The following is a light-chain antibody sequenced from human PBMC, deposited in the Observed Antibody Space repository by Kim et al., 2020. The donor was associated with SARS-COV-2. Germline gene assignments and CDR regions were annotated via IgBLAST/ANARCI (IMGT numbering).Light chain of an antibody. CDR1: RSDVGGYDY. V-gene: IGLV2-14*04. CDR2: GVS. Sequence: QSITISWTGTRSDVGGYDYVSWYQQHPGKAPKLMIYGVSKRPSGVSNHFSASKSGNTASLTISGLQAEDEADYYCSSYSSSSFVVFGGGTKLTVL. J-gene: IGLJ2*01. CDR3: SSYSSSSFVV.